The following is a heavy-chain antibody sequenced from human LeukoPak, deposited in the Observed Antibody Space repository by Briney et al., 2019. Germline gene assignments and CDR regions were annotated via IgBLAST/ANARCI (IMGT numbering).Heavy chain of an antibody. Sequence: ASVKVSCKASGYTFTSYYMHWVRQAPGQGLERMGIINPSGGSTSYAQKFQGRVTMTRDTSTSTVYMELSSLRSEDTAVYYCARDLRSGGDFDIWGQGTMVTVSS. D-gene: IGHD2-15*01. J-gene: IGHJ3*02. V-gene: IGHV1-46*01. CDR1: GYTFTSYY. CDR2: INPSGGST. CDR3: ARDLRSGGDFDI.